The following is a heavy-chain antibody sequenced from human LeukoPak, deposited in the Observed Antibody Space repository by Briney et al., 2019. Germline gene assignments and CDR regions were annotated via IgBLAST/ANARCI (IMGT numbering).Heavy chain of an antibody. CDR2: INPSGGST. Sequence: ASVQVSCKPSGYTLTSHYMQWLRQAPGQGLEWMGIINPSGGSTSYPQKFQGRVTITRDPSTSTVQIARNSPRSEDPALYYCARDNSGSGYYPVWYFDYWGQGTLVTVSS. J-gene: IGHJ4*02. D-gene: IGHD3-22*01. CDR1: GYTLTSHY. CDR3: ARDNSGSGYYPVWYFDY. V-gene: IGHV1-46*01.